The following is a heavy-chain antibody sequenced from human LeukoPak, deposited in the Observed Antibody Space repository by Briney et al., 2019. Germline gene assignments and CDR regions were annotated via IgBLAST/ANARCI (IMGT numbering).Heavy chain of an antibody. J-gene: IGHJ4*02. V-gene: IGHV3-74*01. CDR1: GFTFNTYV. Sequence: GGSLRLSCAASGFTFNTYVMHWVRQAPAKGLVWVARIDTDGKTTTYADSVKGRFTISRDNAKNMLYVQMNSLRAEDTAVYYCVRDKDGYNFWGQGTLVSVSS. CDR2: IDTDGKTT. CDR3: VRDKDGYNF. D-gene: IGHD5-24*01.